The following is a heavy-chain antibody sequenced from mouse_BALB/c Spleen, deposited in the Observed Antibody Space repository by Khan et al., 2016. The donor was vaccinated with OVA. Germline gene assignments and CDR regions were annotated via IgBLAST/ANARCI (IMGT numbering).Heavy chain of an antibody. J-gene: IGHJ2*01. Sequence: EVQLQESGGGLVRPGGSLKLSCAASGFSFSSYSMSWVRQTPEKRLEWVATISSGGSYTYYPDSVKGRFTISRDNAKNTLYLQMSSLKSEDTAMYYCTRHRGYYGSSAYFDYWGQGTTLTVSA. CDR3: TRHRGYYGSSAYFDY. V-gene: IGHV5-6-4*01. CDR2: ISSGGSYT. D-gene: IGHD1-1*01. CDR1: GFSFSSYS.